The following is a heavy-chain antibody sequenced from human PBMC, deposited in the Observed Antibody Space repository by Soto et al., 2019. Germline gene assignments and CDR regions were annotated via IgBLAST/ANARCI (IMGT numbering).Heavy chain of an antibody. V-gene: IGHV4-31*03. CDR2: NYYSGIT. CDR1: GGSISSGGYY. D-gene: IGHD3-10*01. J-gene: IGHJ4*02. Sequence: SETLSLTYTVSGGSISSGGYYWTCIRQHPGKGLEWIGYNYYSGITYYNPSLKSRVTISLDTSKNQFSLKLSSVTAADTAVYYCARTTRWRYGSGNFDYWGQGTLVTVSS. CDR3: ARTTRWRYGSGNFDY.